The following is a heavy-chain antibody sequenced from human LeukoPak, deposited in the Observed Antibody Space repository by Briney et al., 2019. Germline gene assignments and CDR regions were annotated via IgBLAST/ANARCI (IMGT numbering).Heavy chain of an antibody. CDR1: GYTFTGYY. Sequence: ASVKASCKASGYTFTGYYMHWVRQAPGQGLEWMGWINPNSGGTNYAQKFQGRVTMTRDTSISTAYMELSRLRSDDTAVYYCARGGWGYCSSTSCYAGPRYWGQGTLVTVSS. CDR2: INPNSGGT. D-gene: IGHD2-2*01. J-gene: IGHJ4*02. CDR3: ARGGWGYCSSTSCYAGPRY. V-gene: IGHV1-2*02.